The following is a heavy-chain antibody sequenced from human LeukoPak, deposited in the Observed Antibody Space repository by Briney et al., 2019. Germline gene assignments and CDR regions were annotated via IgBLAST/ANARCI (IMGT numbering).Heavy chain of an antibody. CDR3: ARGRSRSSFCSSTSCPYYYYYGMDV. J-gene: IGHJ6*02. V-gene: IGHV4-34*01. D-gene: IGHD2-2*01. CDR1: GGSLSGYY. Sequence: PSETLSLTCAVYGGSLSGYYWSWIRQPPGKGLEWIGEINHSGSTNYNPSLKSRVTISVDTSKNQFSLKLSSVTAADTAVYYCARGRSRSSFCSSTSCPYYYYYGMDVWGQGTTVTVSS. CDR2: INHSGST.